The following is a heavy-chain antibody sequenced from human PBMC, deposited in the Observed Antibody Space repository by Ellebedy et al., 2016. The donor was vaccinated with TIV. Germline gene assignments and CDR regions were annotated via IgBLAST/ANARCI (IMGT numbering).Heavy chain of an antibody. CDR2: IYYSGST. CDR1: GGSISSYY. Sequence: SETLSLTCTISGGSISSYYWSWIRQPPGKGLEWIGYIYYSGSTNYNPSLKSRVTISIDTSKNQFSLKLSSVTAADTAVYYCARVKLGSGSYYVDAFDIWGQGTMVTVSS. D-gene: IGHD3-10*01. CDR3: ARVKLGSGSYYVDAFDI. V-gene: IGHV4-59*01. J-gene: IGHJ3*02.